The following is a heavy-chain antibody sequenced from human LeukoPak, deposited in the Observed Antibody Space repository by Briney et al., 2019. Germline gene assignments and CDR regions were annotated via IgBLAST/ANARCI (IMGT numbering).Heavy chain of an antibody. Sequence: SETLSLTCTVSGGSISSGGYFWNWIRQHPEKGLEWIGYIYYSGSTNYNPSLKSRVTISVDTSKNQFSLKLSSVTAADTAVYYCARLVPDGDWFDPWGQGTLVTVSS. J-gene: IGHJ5*02. CDR1: GGSISSGGYF. D-gene: IGHD1-14*01. V-gene: IGHV4-61*08. CDR3: ARLVPDGDWFDP. CDR2: IYYSGST.